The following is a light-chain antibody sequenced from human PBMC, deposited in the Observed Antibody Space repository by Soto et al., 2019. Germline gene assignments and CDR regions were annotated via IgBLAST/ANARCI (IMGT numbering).Light chain of an antibody. Sequence: IQMTQAPSSLSASVGERVTITCQASQDISNYLNLYQQKPGKAPKRLIYAASSLESGVPSRFSVSGSGTECTLPISSLQPDDFATYYCQQYETFSGTFGPGTKVDI. CDR3: QQYETFSGT. J-gene: IGKJ1*01. V-gene: IGKV1-16*01. CDR1: QDISNY. CDR2: AAS.